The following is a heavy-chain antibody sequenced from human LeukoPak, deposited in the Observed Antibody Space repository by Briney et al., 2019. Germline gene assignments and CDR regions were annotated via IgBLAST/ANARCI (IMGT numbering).Heavy chain of an antibody. CDR3: ARDPGVVAFHYFDF. CDR1: GFTFSSHA. J-gene: IGHJ4*02. D-gene: IGHD3-3*01. Sequence: GSLRLSCAASGFTFSSHAMAWVRQAPGKGLEWVSAIGGLGSSTYYGDSVKGRFTISRDNSKNTVYLQMDSLRVEDTAVYYCARDPGVVAFHYFDFWGQGTLITVSS. CDR2: IGGLGSST. V-gene: IGHV3-23*01.